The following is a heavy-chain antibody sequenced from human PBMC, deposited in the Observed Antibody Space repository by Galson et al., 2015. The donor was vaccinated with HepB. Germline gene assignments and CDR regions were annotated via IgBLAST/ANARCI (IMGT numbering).Heavy chain of an antibody. CDR3: ARDRRSSVLGLDY. CDR2: ICSGGST. D-gene: IGHD6-19*01. CDR1: GFTVSSNY. J-gene: IGHJ4*02. V-gene: IGHV3-66*01. Sequence: SLRLSCAASGFTVSSNYMTWVRQAPGKGLEWVSVICSGGSTYYADSVKGRFTISRDNSKNTLYLQMNSLRAEDTAVYYCARDRRSSVLGLDYWGQGTLVTVSS.